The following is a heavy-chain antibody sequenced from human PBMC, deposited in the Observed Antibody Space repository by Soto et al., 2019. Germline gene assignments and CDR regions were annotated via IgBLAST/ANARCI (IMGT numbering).Heavy chain of an antibody. Sequence: PSETLSLTCTVSGGPIITTNNYWGWIRQPPGKGLEWIGSIYYSGASYYNPSLKSRVTISLDTSKNQFSLKLSSVTAADTAVYYCVTVASSRYYYAMDVWGQGTTVTVS. CDR1: GGPIITTNNY. CDR3: VTVASSRYYYAMDV. V-gene: IGHV4-39*01. J-gene: IGHJ6*02. CDR2: IYYSGAS. D-gene: IGHD6-19*01.